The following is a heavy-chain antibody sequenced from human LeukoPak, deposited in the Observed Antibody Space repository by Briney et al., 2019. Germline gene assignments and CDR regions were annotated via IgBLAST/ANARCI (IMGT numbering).Heavy chain of an antibody. Sequence: ASVKVSCKASGYTFTSYGISWVRQAPGQGLEWMGWISAYNGNTNYAQKLQGRVTMTTDTSTSTAYMELRSLRSGDTAVYYCARVDNYDILTGPLDYWGQGTLVTVSS. CDR3: ARVDNYDILTGPLDY. J-gene: IGHJ4*02. CDR2: ISAYNGNT. D-gene: IGHD3-9*01. V-gene: IGHV1-18*01. CDR1: GYTFTSYG.